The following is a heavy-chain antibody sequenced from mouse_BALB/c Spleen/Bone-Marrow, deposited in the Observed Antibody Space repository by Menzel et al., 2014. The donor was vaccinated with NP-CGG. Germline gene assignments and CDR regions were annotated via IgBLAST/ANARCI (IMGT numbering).Heavy chain of an antibody. V-gene: IGHV5-6-3*01. Sequence: EVKLMESGGGLVQPGGSLKLSCAASGFTFSSYGMSWVRQTPDKRLEMIATFNVNGDTTYHPDSVKGRFTISRDNVKNTLYLQMSSLKSEDTAMYYCARGYDYSSWFAYWGQGTLVTVSA. D-gene: IGHD2-4*01. J-gene: IGHJ3*01. CDR2: FNVNGDTT. CDR1: GFTFSSYG. CDR3: ARGYDYSSWFAY.